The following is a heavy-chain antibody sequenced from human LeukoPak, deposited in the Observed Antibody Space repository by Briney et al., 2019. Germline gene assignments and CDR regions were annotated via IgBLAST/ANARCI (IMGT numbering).Heavy chain of an antibody. V-gene: IGHV4-4*07. J-gene: IGHJ4*02. CDR3: AREDTAMAPFDY. CDR1: GGSISSYF. Sequence: SETLSLTCTVSGGSISSYFWTWIRQPAGKGLEWIGRIYTSGSTNYNPSLKSRVTMSVDTSKNQFSLKLSSVTAADTAVYYCAREDTAMAPFDYWGQGTLVTVSS. CDR2: IYTSGST. D-gene: IGHD5-18*01.